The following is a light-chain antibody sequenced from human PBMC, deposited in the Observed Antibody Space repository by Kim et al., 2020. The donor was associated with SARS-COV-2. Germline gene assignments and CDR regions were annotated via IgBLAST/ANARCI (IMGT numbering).Light chain of an antibody. CDR1: LSIDTW. CDR2: KAS. CDR3: QQYTSYPLT. J-gene: IGKJ4*01. V-gene: IGKV1-5*03. Sequence: GDSGTIPCRANLSIDTWVAWHQQKPGNAPTLLIYKASTLESGVPSRFSGSGSGTDFTLTISSLQPDDFATYYCQQYTSYPLTFGGGTKVDIK.